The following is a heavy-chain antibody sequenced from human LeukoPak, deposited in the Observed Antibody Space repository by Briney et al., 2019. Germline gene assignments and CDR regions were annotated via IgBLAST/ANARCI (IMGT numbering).Heavy chain of an antibody. CDR2: IWYDGSNK. CDR1: GFTFSSYG. CDR3: AKDGRDTAMAN. D-gene: IGHD5-18*01. J-gene: IGHJ4*02. V-gene: IGHV3-33*06. Sequence: PGRSLRLSCAASGFTFSSYGMHWVRQAPGKGLEWVAVIWYDGSNKYYADSVKGRFTISRDNSKNTLYLQMNSLRAEDMAVYYCAKDGRDTAMANWGQGTLVTVSS.